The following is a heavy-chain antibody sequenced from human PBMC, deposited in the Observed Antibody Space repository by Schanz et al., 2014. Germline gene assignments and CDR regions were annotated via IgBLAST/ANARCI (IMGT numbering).Heavy chain of an antibody. V-gene: IGHV1-46*03. CDR3: ARGGFLDSTSFDS. CDR2: INPSGGST. Sequence: QGQLVQSGAEVKKPGASVKVSCKASGYTFTSYGITWVRQAPGQGLEWKGIINPSGGSTSYAQKCQGRVTRTRDTSTSTAYMELRSLRSEDTAVYYCARGGFLDSTSFDSWGQGTLVNVSS. CDR1: GYTFTSYG. J-gene: IGHJ4*02. D-gene: IGHD2-2*01.